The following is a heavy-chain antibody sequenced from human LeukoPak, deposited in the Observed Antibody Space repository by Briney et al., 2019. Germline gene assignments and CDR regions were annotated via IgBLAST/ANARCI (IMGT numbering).Heavy chain of an antibody. J-gene: IGHJ4*02. CDR3: ARERVIVATITLGY. CDR2: MNPNSGNT. V-gene: IGHV1-8*01. CDR1: GYTFTSYD. D-gene: IGHD5-12*01. Sequence: ASVKVSCKASGYTFTSYDINWVRQATGQGLEWMGWMNPNSGNTGYAQKFQGRVTMTRNTSISTAYMELSSLRSEDTAVYYCARERVIVATITLGYWGQGTLVTVSS.